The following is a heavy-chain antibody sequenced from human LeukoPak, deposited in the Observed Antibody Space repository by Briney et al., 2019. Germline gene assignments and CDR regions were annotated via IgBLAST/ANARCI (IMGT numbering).Heavy chain of an antibody. Sequence: ASVKVSCKASGYTFTRYDISWVRQATGQGLEWMGWMNPNSGNTGYAQKFQGRVTMTRNTSISTAYMELSSLRSEDTAVYYCARASRDYFYYGMDVWGQGTTVTVSS. J-gene: IGHJ6*02. CDR3: ARASRDYFYYGMDV. V-gene: IGHV1-8*01. CDR1: GYTFTRYD. CDR2: MNPNSGNT.